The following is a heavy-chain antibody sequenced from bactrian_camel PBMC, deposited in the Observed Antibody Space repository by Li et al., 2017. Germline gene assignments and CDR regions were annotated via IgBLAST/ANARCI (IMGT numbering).Heavy chain of an antibody. Sequence: VQLVESGGGSVQAGGSLKLSCAASGSRFGSCGMGWYRQAPGKERKLVSSISRYGATAYADSVKGRFTFSKDNAKNTVYLQMNGLKSEDTALYYCATIDYSGGDYWGQGTQVTVS. CDR2: ISRYGAT. CDR3: ATIDYSGGDY. CDR1: GSRFGSCG. J-gene: IGHJ4*01. D-gene: IGHD2*01. V-gene: IGHV3S53*01.